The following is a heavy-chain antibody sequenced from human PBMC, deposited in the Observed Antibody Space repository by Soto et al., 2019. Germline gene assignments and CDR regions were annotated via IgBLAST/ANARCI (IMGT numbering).Heavy chain of an antibody. CDR3: ARPEYYYDSSGYSLFDI. V-gene: IGHV1-69*10. CDR1: GGTFSSYA. J-gene: IGHJ3*02. Sequence: ASVKVSCKASGGTFSSYAISWVRQAPGQGLEWMGGIIPILGIANYAQKFQGRVTITADKSTSTAYMELSSLRSEDTAVYYCARPEYYYDSSGYSLFDIWGQGTMVTVSS. CDR2: IIPILGIA. D-gene: IGHD3-22*01.